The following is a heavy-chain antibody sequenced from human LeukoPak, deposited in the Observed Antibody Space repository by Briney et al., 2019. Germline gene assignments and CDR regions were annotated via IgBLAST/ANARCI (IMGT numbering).Heavy chain of an antibody. V-gene: IGHV3-23*01. D-gene: IGHD3-22*01. CDR1: GFTFSSYA. Sequence: GGSLRLSCAASGFTFSSYAMSWVRQAPGKGLEWVSAISGSGGSTYYADSVKGRFTISRDNSKNTLYLQMNSLRAEDTAVYYCARVSGYYFAHWYFDLWVRGTLVTVSS. CDR3: ARVSGYYFAHWYFDL. CDR2: ISGSGGST. J-gene: IGHJ2*01.